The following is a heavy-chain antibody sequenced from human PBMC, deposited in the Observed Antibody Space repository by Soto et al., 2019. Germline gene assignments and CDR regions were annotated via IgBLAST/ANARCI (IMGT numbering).Heavy chain of an antibody. V-gene: IGHV2-5*01. J-gene: IGHJ1*01. Sequence: SGPTLVKPTQTLTLTCTFSGFSLSTSGVGVGWIRQPPGKALEWLALIYWNDDKRYSPSLKSRLTITNDTSKNQVVLTMTNMDPVDTATYYCAHRLLPQTYDYRKEYFQHWGQGTLVTVSS. CDR1: GFSLSTSGVG. CDR2: IYWNDDK. D-gene: IGHD4-4*01. CDR3: AHRLLPQTYDYRKEYFQH.